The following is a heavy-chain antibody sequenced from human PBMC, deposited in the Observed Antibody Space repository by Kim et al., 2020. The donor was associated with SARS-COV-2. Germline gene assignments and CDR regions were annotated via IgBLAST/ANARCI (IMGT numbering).Heavy chain of an antibody. J-gene: IGHJ4*02. V-gene: IGHV4-39*01. CDR3: ARTGGYSSGYNRGVDY. CDR2: IYYSGST. D-gene: IGHD3-22*01. CDR1: GGSISSSSYY. Sequence: SETLSLTCTVSGGSISSSSYYWGWIRQPPGKGLEWIGSIYYSGSTYYNPSLKSRVTISVDTSKNQFSLKLSSVTAADTAVYYCARTGGYSSGYNRGVDYWGQGTLVTVSS.